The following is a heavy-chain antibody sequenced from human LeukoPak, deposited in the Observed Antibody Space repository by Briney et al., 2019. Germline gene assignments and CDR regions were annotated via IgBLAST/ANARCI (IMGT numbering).Heavy chain of an antibody. CDR1: GYTFTSYD. D-gene: IGHD6-13*01. J-gene: IGHJ4*02. CDR3: AVLYSSSWFYFDY. CDR2: MNPNSGNT. V-gene: IGHV1-8*01. Sequence: GASVKVSCKASGYTFTSYDINWVRQATGQGLEWMGWMNPNSGNTGYAQKFQGRVTMTRNTSISTAYMELSSLRSEDTAVYYCAVLYSSSWFYFDYRGRGTLVTVSS.